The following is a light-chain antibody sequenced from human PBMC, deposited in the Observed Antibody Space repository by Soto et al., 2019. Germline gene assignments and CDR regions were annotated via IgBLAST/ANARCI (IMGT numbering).Light chain of an antibody. CDR2: GAI. CDR1: QNVRRN. CDR3: QHYNVWPPWT. V-gene: IGKV3-15*01. Sequence: EIVMTQSPATLSVSPEDRVTLSCRASQNVRRNIDWYQQKPGQAPSLRIFGAITTATGIPARLSCSGSGTEFTLTISSLQSQDSASYYCQHYNVWPPWTFGQGTKV. J-gene: IGKJ1*01.